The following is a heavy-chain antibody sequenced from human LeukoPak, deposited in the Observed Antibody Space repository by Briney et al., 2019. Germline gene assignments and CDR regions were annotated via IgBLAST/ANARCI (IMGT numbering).Heavy chain of an antibody. CDR1: GFTFSDYY. CDR2: IRSSGGTI. J-gene: IGHJ5*02. CDR3: ARITMVRGVPNWFDP. D-gene: IGHD3-10*01. V-gene: IGHV3-11*04. Sequence: GGSLRLSCAASGFTFSDYYMSWIRQAPGKGLEGGSYIRSSGGTIYYADSVKGRSTISRHNAKHSLYLQMNSLRAEDTAVYYCARITMVRGVPNWFDPWGQGTLVTVSS.